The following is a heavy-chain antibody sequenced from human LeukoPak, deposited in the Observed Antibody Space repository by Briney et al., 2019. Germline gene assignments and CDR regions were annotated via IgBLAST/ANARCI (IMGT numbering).Heavy chain of an antibody. Sequence: SGGSLRLSCAASGFTFSDHYMDWVRQAPGKGLEWVSFIFSSSTYIYYTDSVKGRFTISRDNARNSLYLQMDNLRAEDTGVYYCARDFYDGFALDYWGQGTLVTVSS. J-gene: IGHJ4*02. D-gene: IGHD2/OR15-2a*01. CDR1: GFTFSDHY. V-gene: IGHV3-21*03. CDR2: IFSSSTYI. CDR3: ARDFYDGFALDY.